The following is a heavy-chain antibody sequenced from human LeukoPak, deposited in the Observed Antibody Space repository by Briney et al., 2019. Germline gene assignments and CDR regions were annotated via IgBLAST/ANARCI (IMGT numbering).Heavy chain of an antibody. J-gene: IGHJ4*02. CDR1: GFTFSSYS. CDR2: ISSSSSYI. D-gene: IGHD3-22*01. Sequence: GGSLRLSCAASGFTFSSYSMNWVRQAPGKGLEWVSSISSSSSYIYYADSVKGRFTISRDNAKNSLYLQMNSLRAEDTAVYYCARGVYYDSRGSLEDYFDNWGQGTLVTVSS. CDR3: ARGVYYDSRGSLEDYFDN. V-gene: IGHV3-21*01.